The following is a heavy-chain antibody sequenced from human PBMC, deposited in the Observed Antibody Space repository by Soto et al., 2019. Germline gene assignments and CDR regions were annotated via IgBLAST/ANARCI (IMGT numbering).Heavy chain of an antibody. J-gene: IGHJ4*02. CDR1: GFTFSSYA. Sequence: TGGSLRLSCAASGFTFSSYAMSWVRQAPGKGLEWVSAISGSGGSTYYADSVKGRFTISRDNSKNTLYLQMNSLRAEDTAVYYCAKLPRGYCSSTSCPIDYWGQGTLVTVSS. D-gene: IGHD2-2*01. CDR2: ISGSGGST. CDR3: AKLPRGYCSSTSCPIDY. V-gene: IGHV3-23*01.